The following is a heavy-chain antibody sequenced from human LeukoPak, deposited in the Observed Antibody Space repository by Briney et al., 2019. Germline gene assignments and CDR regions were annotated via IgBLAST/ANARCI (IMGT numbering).Heavy chain of an antibody. CDR2: IRYDGSNK. V-gene: IGHV3-30*02. Sequence: PGGSLTLSCAASGFTFSSYGMHWVRQAPGKGLEWVAFIRYDGSNKYYADSVKGRFTISRDNSKNTLYLQMNSLRAEDTAVYYCAKGVTTRRWLPRDYFDYWGQGTLVTVSS. J-gene: IGHJ4*02. CDR1: GFTFSSYG. CDR3: AKGVTTRRWLPRDYFDY. D-gene: IGHD5-18*01.